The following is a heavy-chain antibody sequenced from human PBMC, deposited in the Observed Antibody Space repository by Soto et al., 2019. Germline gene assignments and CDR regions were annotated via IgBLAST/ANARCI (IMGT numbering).Heavy chain of an antibody. CDR2: IIPFIGTA. Sequence: QVQLVQSGAEVKKPGSSVTVSCKASGGTFSSYAISWVRQAPGHGLEWMGRIIPFIGTANYAQKFQGRVTITADESTSTAYMELTSLRSEDTAVDYCARVVMTTVPASYYYGMDVWGQVNTVTVSS. J-gene: IGHJ6*02. D-gene: IGHD4-4*01. CDR3: ARVVMTTVPASYYYGMDV. V-gene: IGHV1-69*18. CDR1: GGTFSSYA.